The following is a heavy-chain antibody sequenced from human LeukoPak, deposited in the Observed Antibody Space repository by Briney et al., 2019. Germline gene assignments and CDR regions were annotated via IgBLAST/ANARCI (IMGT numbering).Heavy chain of an antibody. CDR3: ARDSGYSSSWPIGWPYN. D-gene: IGHD6-13*01. Sequence: PSETLSLTCTVSGGSISSYFWSWIRQPAGKGLEWIGRIYTSGSTNYNPSLKSRVTMSVDTSKNQFSLKLSSVTAADTAVYYCARDSGYSSSWPIGWPYNWGQGTLVTVSS. CDR2: IYTSGST. CDR1: GGSISSYF. J-gene: IGHJ4*02. V-gene: IGHV4-4*07.